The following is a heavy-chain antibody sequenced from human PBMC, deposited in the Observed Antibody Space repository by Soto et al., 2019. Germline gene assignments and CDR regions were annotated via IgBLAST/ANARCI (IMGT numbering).Heavy chain of an antibody. J-gene: IGHJ4*02. CDR2: IYYSGST. CDR3: ARDLTGLAY. CDR1: GGSISSSSYY. D-gene: IGHD1-1*01. Sequence: SETLSLTCTVSGGSISSSSYYWGWIRQPPGKGLEWIGSIYYSGSTYYNPSLKSRVSISLDTSKNQISLKLTSVTAADTAVYYCARDLTGLAYWGQGTLVTVSS. V-gene: IGHV4-39*07.